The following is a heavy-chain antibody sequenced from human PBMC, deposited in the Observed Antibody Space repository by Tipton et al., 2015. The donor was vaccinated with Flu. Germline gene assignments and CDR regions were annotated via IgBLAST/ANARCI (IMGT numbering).Heavy chain of an antibody. CDR2: ISGSGGST. Sequence: SLRLSCAASGFTFSSYAMSWVRQAPGKGLEWVSAISGSGGSTYYADSVKGRFTISRDNSKNTLYLQMNSLRAEDTAVYYCAKSSENSSGWFLPVDYWGQGTLVPVSS. D-gene: IGHD6-19*01. CDR1: GFTFSSYA. CDR3: AKSSENSSGWFLPVDY. J-gene: IGHJ4*02. V-gene: IGHV3-23*01.